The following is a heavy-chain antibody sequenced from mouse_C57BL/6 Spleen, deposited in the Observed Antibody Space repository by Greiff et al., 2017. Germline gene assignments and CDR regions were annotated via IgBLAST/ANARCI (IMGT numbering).Heavy chain of an antibody. J-gene: IGHJ1*03. Sequence: DVQLVESGPGLVKPSQSLSLTCSVTGYSITSGYYWNWIRQFPGNKLEWMGYISYDGSNNYNPSLKNRISITRDTSKNQFFLKLNSVTTEDTATYYWARRGYDGYFYWYFDVWGTGTTVTVSS. D-gene: IGHD2-3*01. V-gene: IGHV3-6*01. CDR1: GYSITSGYY. CDR3: ARRGYDGYFYWYFDV. CDR2: ISYDGSN.